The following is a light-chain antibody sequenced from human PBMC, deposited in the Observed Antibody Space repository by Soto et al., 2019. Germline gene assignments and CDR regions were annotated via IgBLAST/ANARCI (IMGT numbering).Light chain of an antibody. CDR2: SAS. Sequence: AIRLTQSPFSLSASVGDRVTITCWASQGISSYLAWYQQKLSKAPKVFIYSASILQSGVPSRFSGSGSGTDYTLTISSLQPEDFAIYHCQQYYSIPSLTFGGGTKVEIK. CDR1: QGISSY. CDR3: QQYYSIPSLT. J-gene: IGKJ4*01. V-gene: IGKV1D-43*01.